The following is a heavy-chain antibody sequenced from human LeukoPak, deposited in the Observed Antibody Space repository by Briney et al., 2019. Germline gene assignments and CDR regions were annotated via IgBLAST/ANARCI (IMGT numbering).Heavy chain of an antibody. CDR3: ARTTHYYYGMDV. CDR2: IYPGDSDT. Sequence: GESLKISCQGSGYSFSTYWIAWVRQMPGKGLEWMGIIYPGDSDTRYSPSFRGQVTISADKSISTAYLQWTSLKASDTAVYYCARTTHYYYGMDVWGQGTTVTVSS. J-gene: IGHJ6*02. V-gene: IGHV5-51*01. D-gene: IGHD1-1*01. CDR1: GYSFSTYW.